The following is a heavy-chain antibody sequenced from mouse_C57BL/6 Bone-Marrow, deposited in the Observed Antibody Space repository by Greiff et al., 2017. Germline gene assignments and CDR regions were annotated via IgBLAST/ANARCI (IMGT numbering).Heavy chain of an antibody. Sequence: VQVVESGPELVKPGASVKISCKASGYAFSSSWMNWVKQRPGKGLEWIGRIYPGDGDTNYNGKFKGKATLTADKSSSTAYMKLSSLTSEDSAVYFCARKDGYFWYFDVWGTGTTVTVSA. D-gene: IGHD2-3*01. CDR1: GYAFSSSW. V-gene: IGHV1-82*01. CDR3: ARKDGYFWYFDV. CDR2: IYPGDGDT. J-gene: IGHJ1*03.